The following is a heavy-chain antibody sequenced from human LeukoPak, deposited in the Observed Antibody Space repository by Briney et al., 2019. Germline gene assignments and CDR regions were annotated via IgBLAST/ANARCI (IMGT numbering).Heavy chain of an antibody. CDR3: AKVAPYGNYVFDY. CDR2: LSGSGDTT. CDR1: GVTFSSYA. J-gene: IGHJ4*02. V-gene: IGHV3-23*01. D-gene: IGHD1-7*01. Sequence: GGSLRLSCAASGVTFSSYAMSWVRQAPGKGLEWVSGLSGSGDTTYHADSVRGRFTISRDNSKNTLYLQINSLGAEDTAVYYCAKVAPYGNYVFDYWGQGSQVTVSS.